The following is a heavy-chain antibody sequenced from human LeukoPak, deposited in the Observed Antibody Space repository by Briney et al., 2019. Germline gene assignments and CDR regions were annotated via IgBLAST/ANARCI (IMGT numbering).Heavy chain of an antibody. CDR1: GGTFSSYA. J-gene: IGHJ4*02. CDR3: ARGWDYYDSSGYYGNFDY. Sequence: SVKVSCKASGGTFSSYAISWVRQAPGQGLEWMGGIIPIFGTANYAQKFQGRVTITADESTSTAYMELSSLRSEDTAVYYCARGWDYYDSSGYYGNFDYWGQGTLVTVSS. D-gene: IGHD3-22*01. CDR2: IIPIFGTA. V-gene: IGHV1-69*13.